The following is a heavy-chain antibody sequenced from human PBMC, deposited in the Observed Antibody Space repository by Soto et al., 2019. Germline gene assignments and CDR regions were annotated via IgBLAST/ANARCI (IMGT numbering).Heavy chain of an antibody. CDR3: ARRVEYCSSTSCYEWNYGMDV. V-gene: IGHV3-21*01. D-gene: IGHD2-2*01. CDR2: ISSSSSYI. Sequence: PGGSLRLSCAASGFTFSRYSMNWVRQAPGKGLEWVSYISSSSSYIYYADSVKGRFTISRDNAKNSLYLQMNSLRAEDTAVYYCARRVEYCSSTSCYEWNYGMDVWGRGTTVTVSS. CDR1: GFTFSRYS. J-gene: IGHJ6*02.